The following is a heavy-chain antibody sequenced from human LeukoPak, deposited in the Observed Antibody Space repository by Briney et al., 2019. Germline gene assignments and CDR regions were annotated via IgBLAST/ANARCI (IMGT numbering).Heavy chain of an antibody. D-gene: IGHD3-3*01. V-gene: IGHV1-8*03. Sequence: GASVKVSCKASGYTFTGYYMHWVRQAPGQGLEWMGWINPNSGNTGYAQKFQGRVTITRNTSISTAYMELSSLRSEDTAVYYCGRTILFLEGIIMWDYYYYYYMDVWGKGTTVTVSS. CDR2: INPNSGNT. CDR3: GRTILFLEGIIMWDYYYYYYMDV. CDR1: GYTFTGYY. J-gene: IGHJ6*03.